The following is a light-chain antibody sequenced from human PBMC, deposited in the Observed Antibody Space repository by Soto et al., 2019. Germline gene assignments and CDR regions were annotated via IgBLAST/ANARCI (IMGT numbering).Light chain of an antibody. CDR2: DVT. CDR3: RSYSSSSTFYV. V-gene: IGLV2-14*03. J-gene: IGLJ1*01. Sequence: QSVLAQPASVSGSPGQSITISCTGTSDDVGAYDFVSWYQEHPGKAPKLMIYDVTHRPSGVSNRFSGSKSGNTASLTISGLQAEDEADYYCRSYSSSSTFYVFGTGTKVTVL. CDR1: SDDVGAYDF.